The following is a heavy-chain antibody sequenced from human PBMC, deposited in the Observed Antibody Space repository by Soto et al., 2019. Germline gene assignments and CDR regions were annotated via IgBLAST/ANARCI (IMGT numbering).Heavy chain of an antibody. J-gene: IGHJ5*02. D-gene: IGHD2-8*01. CDR1: GFSLSTSGVG. V-gene: IGHV2-5*02. CDR2: IYWDDDK. CDR3: AHNRVVCTSWFDP. Sequence: QITMKESGPTLVKPTQTLTLTCTFSGFSLSTSGVGVVWIRQPPGKALAWLGIIYWDDDKRYRLSLKSRLTITQEPYKNQVAVTMTNMDPLDTGTYYCAHNRVVCTSWFDPWGQGTLLTVSS.